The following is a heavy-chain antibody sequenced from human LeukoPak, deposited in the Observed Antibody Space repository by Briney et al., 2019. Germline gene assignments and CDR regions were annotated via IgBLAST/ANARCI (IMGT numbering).Heavy chain of an antibody. J-gene: IGHJ3*02. V-gene: IGHV1-2*02. CDR2: INPNSGGT. CDR3: TSKITRIAARPNDAFDI. Sequence: ASVKVSCKASGYTFTGYYMHWVRQAPGQGLEWMGWINPNSGGTNYAQKFQGRVTMTRDTSISIAYMELSRLRSDDTAVYYCTSKITRIAARPNDAFDIWGQGTMVTVSS. CDR1: GYTFTGYY. D-gene: IGHD6-6*01.